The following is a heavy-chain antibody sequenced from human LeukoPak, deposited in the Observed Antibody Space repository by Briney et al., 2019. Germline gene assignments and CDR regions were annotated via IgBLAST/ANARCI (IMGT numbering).Heavy chain of an antibody. CDR2: IKQDGSEK. D-gene: IGHD6-6*01. V-gene: IGHV3-7*01. CDR3: ARDHLYSSSPTDAFDI. Sequence: GGSLRLSCAASGFTFSSYWMSWVRQAPGKGLEWVANIKQDGSEKYYVDSVKGRFTISRDNAKNSLYLQMNSLRAEDTAVYYCARDHLYSSSPTDAFDIWGQGTMVTASS. J-gene: IGHJ3*02. CDR1: GFTFSSYW.